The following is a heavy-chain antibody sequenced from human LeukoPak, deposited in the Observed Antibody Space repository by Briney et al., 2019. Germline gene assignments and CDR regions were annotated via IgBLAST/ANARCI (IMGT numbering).Heavy chain of an antibody. CDR3: AKVRYYDSSGYYSGAFDI. V-gene: IGHV3-23*01. J-gene: IGHJ3*02. D-gene: IGHD3-22*01. Sequence: PGGSLRLSCAASGFTFSIYAMTWVRQTPGKGLEWVSTITGSGGGTYYADSVKGRFTISRDNAKNSLYLQMNSLRAEDTALYYCAKVRYYDSSGYYSGAFDIWGQGTMVTVSS. CDR2: ITGSGGGT. CDR1: GFTFSIYA.